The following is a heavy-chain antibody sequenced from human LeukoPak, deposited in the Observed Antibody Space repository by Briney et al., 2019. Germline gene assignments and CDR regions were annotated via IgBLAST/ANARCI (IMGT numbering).Heavy chain of an antibody. CDR1: GGSISSYY. CDR2: IYYSGST. Sequence: KPSETLSLTCTVSGGSISSYYWSWIRQPPGKGPEWIGYIYYSGSTNYNPSLKSRVTISVDTSKNQFSLKLSSVTAADTAVYYCARSLGGRRDGYNFHYWGQGTLVTVSS. J-gene: IGHJ4*02. CDR3: ARSLGGRRDGYNFHY. D-gene: IGHD5-24*01. V-gene: IGHV4-59*01.